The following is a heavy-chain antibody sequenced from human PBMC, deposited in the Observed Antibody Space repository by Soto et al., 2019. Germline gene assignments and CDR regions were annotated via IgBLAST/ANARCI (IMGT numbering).Heavy chain of an antibody. D-gene: IGHD6-19*01. J-gene: IGHJ4*02. CDR2: IIPIFGTA. CDR3: ARDKIAVAGNGVD. V-gene: IGHV1-69*01. Sequence: QVQLVQSGAEVKKPGSSVKVSCKAAGGTFSSYAISWVRPSPGQGLEWMGGIIPIFGTANYAQKFKGGVTITADESTSTAYMELSSLRSEDRAVYYCARDKIAVAGNGVDWGQGTLVTVYS. CDR1: GGTFSSYA.